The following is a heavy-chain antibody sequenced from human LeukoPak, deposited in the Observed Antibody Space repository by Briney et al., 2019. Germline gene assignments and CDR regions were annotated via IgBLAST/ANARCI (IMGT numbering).Heavy chain of an antibody. V-gene: IGHV3-7*03. Sequence: GGSLRLSCAASGFIVSGDFMSWVRQAPGKGLEWVATINPNGNVNYYVDSVKGRFTISRDNAKNSLFLQMSNLRAEDTAVYFCARGGGLDVWGQGATVTVSS. CDR2: INPNGNVN. CDR1: GFIVSGDF. J-gene: IGHJ6*02. CDR3: ARGGGLDV. D-gene: IGHD3-16*01.